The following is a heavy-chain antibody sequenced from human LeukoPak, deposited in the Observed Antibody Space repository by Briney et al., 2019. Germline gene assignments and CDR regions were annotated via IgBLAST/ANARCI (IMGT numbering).Heavy chain of an antibody. CDR3: ARVIGGFRGAFDI. CDR1: GFTFSSYS. V-gene: IGHV3-21*01. Sequence: GGSLRLSCAASGFTFSSYSMNCVRQAPGKGLEWVSSISSSSSYIYYADSVKGRFTISRDNAKNSLYLQMNSLRAEDTAVYYCARVIGGFRGAFDIWGQGTMVTVSS. J-gene: IGHJ3*02. D-gene: IGHD2-21*01. CDR2: ISSSSSYI.